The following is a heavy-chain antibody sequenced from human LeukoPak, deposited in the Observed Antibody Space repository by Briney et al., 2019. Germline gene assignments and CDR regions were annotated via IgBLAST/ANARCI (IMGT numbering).Heavy chain of an antibody. D-gene: IGHD2-2*01. Sequence: VASVKVSCKASGYTFTGYYMHWVRQAPGQGLEWMGWINPNSGGTNYAQKFQGRVTMTRDTSISTAYMELSRLRSDDTAVYYCARPSSTSWKYQFDYWGQGTLVTVSS. J-gene: IGHJ4*02. CDR3: ARPSSTSWKYQFDY. V-gene: IGHV1-2*02. CDR1: GYTFTGYY. CDR2: INPNSGGT.